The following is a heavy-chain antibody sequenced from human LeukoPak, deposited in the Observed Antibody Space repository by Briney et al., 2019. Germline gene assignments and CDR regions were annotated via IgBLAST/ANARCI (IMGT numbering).Heavy chain of an antibody. V-gene: IGHV4-39*01. J-gene: IGHJ4*02. CDR3: ARPGRDWCGGDCYSEYFDY. Sequence: PSETLSLTCTVSGGSISSRSHYWGWIRQPPGKGLEWIGNIYNSGITYYNPSLKSRVTISVDTSKNQFSLKLSSVTAADTAVYYCARPGRDWCGGDCYSEYFDYWGQGTLVTVSS. CDR1: GGSISSRSHY. CDR2: IYNSGIT. D-gene: IGHD2-21*01.